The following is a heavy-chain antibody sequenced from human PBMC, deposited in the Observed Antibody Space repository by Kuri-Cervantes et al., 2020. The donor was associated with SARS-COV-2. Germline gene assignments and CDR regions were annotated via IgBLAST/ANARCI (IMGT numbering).Heavy chain of an antibody. V-gene: IGHV1-46*01. J-gene: IGHJ4*02. D-gene: IGHD1-26*01. CDR3: ARVTSGSYSPYFDY. CDR2: INPSGGST. Sequence: ASVKVSCKASGYTFTSYYMHWVRQAPGQGLEWMGIINPSGGSTSYAQKFQGRVTMTRDTSKNQFSLKLSSVAAADTAVYYCARVTSGSYSPYFDYWGQGTLVTVSS. CDR1: GYTFTSYY.